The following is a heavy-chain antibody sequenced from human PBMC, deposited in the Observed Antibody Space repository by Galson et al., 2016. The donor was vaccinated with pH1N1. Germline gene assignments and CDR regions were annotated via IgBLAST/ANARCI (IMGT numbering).Heavy chain of an antibody. J-gene: IGHJ6*02. V-gene: IGHV1-46*03. CDR1: GYTFTKYY. CDR3: AQYCTSTPCPPHGMDV. CDR2: INPSDGTT. D-gene: IGHD2-2*01. Sequence: SVKVSCKASGYTFTKYYMHWVRQAPGQGLEWMGIINPSDGTTTSAQNFQGRITLTRDTSTSTVYMDLSRLRSEDTAVYYCAQYCTSTPCPPHGMDVWGQGTSVSVSS.